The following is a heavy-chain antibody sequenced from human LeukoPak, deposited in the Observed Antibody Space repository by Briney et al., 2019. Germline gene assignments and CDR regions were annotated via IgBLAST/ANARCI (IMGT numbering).Heavy chain of an antibody. CDR1: GFTFSSYA. V-gene: IGHV3-30-3*01. CDR3: AKDRSDPVDY. CDR2: ISYDGSNK. J-gene: IGHJ4*02. Sequence: GGSLRLSCAASGFTFSSYAMHWVRQAPGKGLEWVAVISYDGSNKYYADSVKGRFTISRDNSKNTLYLQMNSLRAEDTAVYYCAKDRSDPVDYWGQGTLVTVSS. D-gene: IGHD3-16*02.